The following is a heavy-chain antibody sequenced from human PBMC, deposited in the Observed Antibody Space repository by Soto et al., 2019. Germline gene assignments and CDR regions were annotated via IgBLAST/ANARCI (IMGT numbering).Heavy chain of an antibody. CDR2: IYHSGST. CDR3: ARGMTTVTTFDY. J-gene: IGHJ4*02. Sequence: QLQLQESGSGLVKPSQTLSLTCAVSGGSISSGGYSCNWIRQPPGKGLEWIGYIYHSGSTYYNPSLKTRVTIAVDRSKNQFSLKLSSVTAADTAVYYCARGMTTVTTFDYWGQGTLVTVSS. CDR1: GGSISSGGYS. V-gene: IGHV4-30-2*01. D-gene: IGHD4-17*01.